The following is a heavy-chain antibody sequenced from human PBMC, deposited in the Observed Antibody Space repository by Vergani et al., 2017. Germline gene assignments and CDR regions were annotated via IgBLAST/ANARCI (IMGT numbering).Heavy chain of an antibody. Sequence: QVHLVESGGGVVQPGRSLRLFCVVSGFTSSHYGMHWVRQAPGKGLEWVAVISYEGTQKYYADSVKGRFTISRDNSVSTLYLQMNRLRTEDTAVYYCATKSCGTPGCQIGYFREWGQGTLVTVSS. J-gene: IGHJ1*01. CDR2: ISYEGTQK. V-gene: IGHV3-30*03. CDR3: ATKSCGTPGCQIGYFRE. D-gene: IGHD1-1*01. CDR1: GFTSSHYG.